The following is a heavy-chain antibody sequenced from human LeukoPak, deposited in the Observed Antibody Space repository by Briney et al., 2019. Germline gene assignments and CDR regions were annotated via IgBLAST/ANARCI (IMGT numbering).Heavy chain of an antibody. V-gene: IGHV4-38-2*02. CDR1: GYSISSGYY. CDR3: ARAGNIVVVPAPYYYFDY. Sequence: SETLSLTCTVSGYSISSGYYWGWIRQPPGKGLEWIGSIYHSGSTYYNPSLKSRVTISVDTSKSQFSLKLSSVTAADTAVYYCARAGNIVVVPAPYYYFDYWGQGTLVTVSS. D-gene: IGHD2-2*01. J-gene: IGHJ4*02. CDR2: IYHSGST.